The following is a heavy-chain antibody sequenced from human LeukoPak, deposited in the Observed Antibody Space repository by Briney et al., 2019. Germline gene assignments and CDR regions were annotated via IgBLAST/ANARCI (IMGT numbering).Heavy chain of an antibody. CDR1: GFTFSNYA. D-gene: IGHD3-22*01. Sequence: GGSLRLSCAASGFTFSNYAVNCVRQAPGKGLEWVSTITGSGGSTFYADSVKGRFTISRDNSMDTLYLQMSSLRAEDTAVYYCAKDRGRYYDSSGYYWGYYFDSWGQGILVTVST. J-gene: IGHJ4*02. CDR3: AKDRGRYYDSSGYYWGYYFDS. V-gene: IGHV3-23*01. CDR2: ITGSGGST.